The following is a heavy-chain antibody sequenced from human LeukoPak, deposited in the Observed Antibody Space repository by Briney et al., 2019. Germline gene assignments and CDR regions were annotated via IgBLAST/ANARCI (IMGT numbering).Heavy chain of an antibody. CDR1: GFTFSYYW. Sequence: GGSLRLSCAASGFTFSYYWMSWVRQAPGKGLEWVANINGSETYYVDSVKGRFTISRDNVKNSLFLQMNSLRAEDTAVYYCARAPEYCSGGSCTRGLGLYWGQGTLVTVSS. V-gene: IGHV3-7*02. CDR3: ARAPEYCSGGSCTRGLGLY. J-gene: IGHJ4*02. CDR2: INGSET. D-gene: IGHD2-15*01.